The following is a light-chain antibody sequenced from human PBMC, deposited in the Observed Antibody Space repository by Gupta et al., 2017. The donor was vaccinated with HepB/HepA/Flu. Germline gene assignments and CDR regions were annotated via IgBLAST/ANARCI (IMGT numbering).Light chain of an antibody. Sequence: VITQSPLFLPVTAGEPAPSSCRSSESLLYSDGYTYLDWYLQKPGQSPQLLLYLGSNRASGVPDRFSGSGSGTDFTLKISRVEPEDVGVYYCMQARPTPRTFGQGTKLEIE. J-gene: IGKJ2*01. CDR2: LGS. CDR1: ESLLYSDGYTY. CDR3: MQARPTPRT. V-gene: IGKV2-28*01.